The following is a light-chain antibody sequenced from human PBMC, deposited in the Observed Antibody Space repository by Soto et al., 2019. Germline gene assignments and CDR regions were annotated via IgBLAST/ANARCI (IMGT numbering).Light chain of an antibody. CDR3: IAYTSITLYV. V-gene: IGLV2-14*03. J-gene: IGLJ1*01. CDR2: DVS. CDR1: SSDVGGYEY. Sequence: QSALTQPASVSGSPGQSISISCTGTSSDVGGYEYVSWYKHHAGKAPKLMIYDVSSRPSGVSSRVSGSKSGNTASLTISGLQADDDADSYCIAYTSITLYVLGAGTKLTVL.